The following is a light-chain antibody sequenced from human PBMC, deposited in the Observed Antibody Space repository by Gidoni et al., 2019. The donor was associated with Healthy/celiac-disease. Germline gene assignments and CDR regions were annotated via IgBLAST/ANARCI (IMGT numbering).Light chain of an antibody. CDR2: KAS. J-gene: IGKJ2*01. CDR3: QQYNSYMYT. Sequence: DIQMTQSPSTLSASVGDRVTITCRASQSISSWLAWYQQKPGKAPKLLIYKASSLESGVPSRFSGSGSGTEFTLTISSLQPDDFATYYGQQYNSYMYTFXQXTKLEIK. CDR1: QSISSW. V-gene: IGKV1-5*03.